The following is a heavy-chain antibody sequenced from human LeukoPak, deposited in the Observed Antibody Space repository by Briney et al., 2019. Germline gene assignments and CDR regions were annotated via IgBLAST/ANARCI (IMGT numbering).Heavy chain of an antibody. J-gene: IGHJ4*02. CDR2: INAGNGNT. Sequence: GASVKVSCKASGYTFTSYAMHWVHQAPGQRLEWMGWINAGNGNTKYSQKFQGRVTITRDTSASTAYMELSSLRSEDTAVYYCARGWAAARRTDFDYWGQGTLVTVSS. CDR1: GYTFTSYA. D-gene: IGHD6-13*01. V-gene: IGHV1-3*01. CDR3: ARGWAAARRTDFDY.